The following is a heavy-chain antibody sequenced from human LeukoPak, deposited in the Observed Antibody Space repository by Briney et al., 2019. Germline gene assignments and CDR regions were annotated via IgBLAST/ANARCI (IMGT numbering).Heavy chain of an antibody. CDR2: IYHSGST. D-gene: IGHD2-15*01. V-gene: IGHV4-38-2*02. CDR1: GYSISSGYY. Sequence: NPSETLSLTCTVSGYSISSGYYWGWIRQPPGKGLGWIGSIYHSGSTYYNPSLKSRVTISVDTSKNQFSLKLSSVTAADTAVYYCARARCSGGSCYQGSLAHFDYWGQGTLVTVSS. CDR3: ARARCSGGSCYQGSLAHFDY. J-gene: IGHJ4*02.